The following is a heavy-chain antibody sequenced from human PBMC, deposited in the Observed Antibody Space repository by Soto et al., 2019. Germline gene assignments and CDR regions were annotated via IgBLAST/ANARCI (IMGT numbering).Heavy chain of an antibody. Sequence: GGSLRLSCAASGFTFNIYALHWVRQAPGKGLEWVAVIPFDGTKKYYSDSVKGRFTISRDNLKNTLYLQMNNLRVEDAALYFCAREDDYGYRYINYGLDVWGQGTTVTVSS. V-gene: IGHV3-30-3*01. CDR2: IPFDGTKK. CDR1: GFTFNIYA. CDR3: AREDDYGYRYINYGLDV. J-gene: IGHJ6*02. D-gene: IGHD4-17*01.